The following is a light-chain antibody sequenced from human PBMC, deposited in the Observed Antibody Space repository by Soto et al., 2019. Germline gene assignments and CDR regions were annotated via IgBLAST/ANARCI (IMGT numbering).Light chain of an antibody. J-gene: IGKJ3*01. CDR2: GAS. CDR1: QSVRRSS. CDR3: QQYGTSPFT. V-gene: IGKV3-20*01. Sequence: EIVLTQSPGTLSLSPGERATLSCRASQSVRRSSLAWYQQIPGQPPRLLMYGASSRASGVPDRFSGGGSGTVFTLTISRLEPEDFSVYYCQQYGTSPFTFGPGTKVDI.